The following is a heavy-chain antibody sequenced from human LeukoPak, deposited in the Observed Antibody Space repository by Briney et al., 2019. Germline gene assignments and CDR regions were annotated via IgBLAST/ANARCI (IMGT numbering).Heavy chain of an antibody. Sequence: ASVKVSCKASGYTFTGYYMHWVRQAPGQGLEWMGWINPNSGGTNYAQKFQGRVTMTRDTSISTAYMELSRLRSDDTAVYYCARGYGSGSYYKQYYFDYWGQGTLVTVSP. D-gene: IGHD3-10*01. CDR2: INPNSGGT. CDR3: ARGYGSGSYYKQYYFDY. J-gene: IGHJ4*02. CDR1: GYTFTGYY. V-gene: IGHV1-2*02.